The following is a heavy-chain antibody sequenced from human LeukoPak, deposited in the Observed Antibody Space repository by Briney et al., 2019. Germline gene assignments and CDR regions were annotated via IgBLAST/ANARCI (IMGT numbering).Heavy chain of an antibody. J-gene: IGHJ6*04. Sequence: GGSLRLSCAASGFIFSNYWMSWVRQAPGKGLEWVANIKEDGSDKYYVDSVKGRFTISRDNAKNSLYLQMNSLRAEDTAVYYCAELGITMIGGVWGKGTTVTISS. CDR1: GFIFSNYW. V-gene: IGHV3-7*01. CDR2: IKEDGSDK. CDR3: AELGITMIGGV. D-gene: IGHD3-10*02.